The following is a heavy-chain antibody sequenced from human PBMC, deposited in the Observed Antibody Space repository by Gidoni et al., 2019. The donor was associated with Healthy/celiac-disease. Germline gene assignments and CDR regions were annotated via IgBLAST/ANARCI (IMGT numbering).Heavy chain of an antibody. J-gene: IGHJ6*02. CDR3: ARDPEPRYYGMDV. Sequence: QVQLQESGPGLVKPSETLSLTCTVSGYSISSGYYWGWIRQPPGKGLEWIGSIYHSGSTYYNPSLKSRVTISVDTSKNQFSLKLSSVTAADTAVYYCARDPEPRYYGMDVWGQGTTVTVSS. V-gene: IGHV4-38-2*02. D-gene: IGHD1-1*01. CDR2: IYHSGST. CDR1: GYSISSGYY.